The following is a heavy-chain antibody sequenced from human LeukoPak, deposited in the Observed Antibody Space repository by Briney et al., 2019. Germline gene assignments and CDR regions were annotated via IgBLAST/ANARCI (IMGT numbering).Heavy chain of an antibody. V-gene: IGHV3-23*01. Sequence: GGSLRLSCAASGFTFSSYAMSWVRQAPGKGLEWVSAISGSGGSTYYADSVKGRFTISRDNSKNTLYLQMNSLRAEDTAVYYCAKVPAPPPNLWFGELLGRPYYYYGMDVWGQGTTVTVSS. CDR3: AKVPAPPPNLWFGELLGRPYYYYGMDV. J-gene: IGHJ6*02. CDR2: ISGSGGST. CDR1: GFTFSSYA. D-gene: IGHD3-10*01.